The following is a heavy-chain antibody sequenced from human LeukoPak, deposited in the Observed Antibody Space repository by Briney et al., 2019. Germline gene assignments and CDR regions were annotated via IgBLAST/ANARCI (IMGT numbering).Heavy chain of an antibody. CDR3: AKAYSSSDYYYMDV. D-gene: IGHD6-6*01. CDR1: GFTFDDYG. V-gene: IGHV3-23*01. J-gene: IGHJ6*03. CDR2: ISASGGST. Sequence: GGSLRLSCAASGFTFDDYGMSWVRQAPGKGLEWVSAISASGGSTHYADSMKGRFTISRDNSKNTLYLQMNSLRAEDTAVYYCAKAYSSSDYYYMDVWGKGTTVTVSS.